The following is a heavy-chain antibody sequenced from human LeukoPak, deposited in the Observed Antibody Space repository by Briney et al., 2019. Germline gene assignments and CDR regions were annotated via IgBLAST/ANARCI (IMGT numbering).Heavy chain of an antibody. CDR2: ISAYNGNT. Sequence: ASVKVSYKASGYTFTSYGISWVRQAPGQGLEWMGWISAYNGNTNYAQKLQGRVTMTTDTSTSTAYMELRSLRSVDTAVYYCAREGEWLSRKTDYFDYWRQGTLVTVSS. CDR3: AREGEWLSRKTDYFDY. CDR1: GYTFTSYG. D-gene: IGHD3-3*01. J-gene: IGHJ4*02. V-gene: IGHV1-18*01.